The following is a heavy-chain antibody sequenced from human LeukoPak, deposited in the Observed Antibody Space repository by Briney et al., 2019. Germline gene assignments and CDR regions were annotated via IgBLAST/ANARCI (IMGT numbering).Heavy chain of an antibody. CDR3: SRGTPGYGYDVFDS. CDR1: RFTLRNCN. V-gene: IGHV3-21*01. Sequence: PGGSLRLSCAASRFTLRNCNMHWLRLSPGEALEWVSSISNSSSYIYCTVSVKRRYTITRDNDKNSLYLQMNSLRAEDTAVYYCSRGTPGYGYDVFDSWGQGTMVTVSS. J-gene: IGHJ3*02. D-gene: IGHD2-15*01. CDR2: ISNSSSYI.